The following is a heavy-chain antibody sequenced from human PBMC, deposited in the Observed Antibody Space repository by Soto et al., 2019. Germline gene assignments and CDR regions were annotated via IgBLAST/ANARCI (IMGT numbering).Heavy chain of an antibody. CDR2: ISAYNGNT. Sequence: QVQLVQSGAEVKKPGASVKVSCKASGYTFTSYGISWVRQAPGQGLEWMGWISAYNGNTNYAQKLQGRVTMTTDTSTSTVYMELRSLGSDDTAVYYCERDLFTIPDYYGSGSYLYYYYGMDVWGQGTTVTVSS. J-gene: IGHJ6*02. D-gene: IGHD3-10*01. CDR3: ERDLFTIPDYYGSGSYLYYYYGMDV. V-gene: IGHV1-18*01. CDR1: GYTFTSYG.